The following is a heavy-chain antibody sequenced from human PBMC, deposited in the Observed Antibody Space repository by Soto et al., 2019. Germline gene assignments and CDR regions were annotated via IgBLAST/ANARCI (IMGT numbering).Heavy chain of an antibody. CDR2: ISYDGSNK. D-gene: IGHD2-2*01. V-gene: IGHV3-30*18. CDR1: GFTFSSYG. J-gene: IGHJ6*02. CDR3: AKDRGIVVVPAAHYYGMDV. Sequence: GGSLILSCAASGFTFSSYGMHWVRQAPGKGLEWVAVISYDGSNKYYADSVKGRFTISRDNSKNTLYPQMNSLRAEDTAVYYCAKDRGIVVVPAAHYYGMDVWGQGTTVTVSS.